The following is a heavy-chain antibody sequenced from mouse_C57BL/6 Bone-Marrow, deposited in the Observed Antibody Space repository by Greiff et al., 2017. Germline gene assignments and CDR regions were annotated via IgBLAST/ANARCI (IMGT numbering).Heavy chain of an antibody. CDR3: TRDSFPWFAY. V-gene: IGHV5-9-1*02. CDR2: ISSGGDYI. J-gene: IGHJ3*01. Sequence: EVKVEESGEGLVKPGGSLKLSCAASGFTFSSYAMSWVRQTPEKRLEWVAYISSGGDYIYYADTVKGRFTISRDNDRNTLYLQMSSLKSEDTAMYYCTRDSFPWFAYWGQGTLVTVSA. D-gene: IGHD1-1*01. CDR1: GFTFSSYA.